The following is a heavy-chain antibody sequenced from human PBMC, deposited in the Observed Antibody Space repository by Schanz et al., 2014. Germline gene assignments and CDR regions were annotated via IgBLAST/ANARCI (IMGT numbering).Heavy chain of an antibody. V-gene: IGHV3-23*04. CDR3: LAPDYGMDV. J-gene: IGHJ6*02. CDR2: ISASGGDT. CDR1: GFAFSSFA. Sequence: EVQLVESGGGLVQPGGSLRLSCTASGFAFSSFAMSWVRQAPGKGLEWLSVISASGGDTYYADSVKGRFTISRDNAKNSLFLQMNSLRAEDTAVYYCLAPDYGMDVWGQGTTVTVSS.